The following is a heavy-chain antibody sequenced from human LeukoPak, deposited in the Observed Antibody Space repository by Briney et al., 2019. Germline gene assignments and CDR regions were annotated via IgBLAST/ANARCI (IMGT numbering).Heavy chain of an antibody. CDR2: IYYSGST. J-gene: IGHJ3*02. CDR3: ARENIEIAVAGTGAFDI. CDR1: GGSVSSGSYY. Sequence: SETLSPTCTVSGGSVSSGSYYWSWIRQPPGKGLEWIGYIYYSGSTNYNPSLKSRVTISVDTSKNQFSLKLSSVTAADTAVYYCARENIEIAVAGTGAFDIWGQGTMVTVSS. D-gene: IGHD6-19*01. V-gene: IGHV4-61*01.